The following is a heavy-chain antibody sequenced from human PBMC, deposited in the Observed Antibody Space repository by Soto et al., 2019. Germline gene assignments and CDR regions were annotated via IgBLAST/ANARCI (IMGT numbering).Heavy chain of an antibody. Sequence: SETLSLTCTVSGGSINSGDYYWSWIRQPPGKGLEWMGYIYYSGSTYYDPSLESRVTISVDTSKSQFSLKLTSVTAADTAVYYCARGRWLIDYWGQGTLVTVSS. D-gene: IGHD5-18*01. V-gene: IGHV4-30-4*01. CDR3: ARGRWLIDY. J-gene: IGHJ4*02. CDR1: GGSINSGDYY. CDR2: IYYSGST.